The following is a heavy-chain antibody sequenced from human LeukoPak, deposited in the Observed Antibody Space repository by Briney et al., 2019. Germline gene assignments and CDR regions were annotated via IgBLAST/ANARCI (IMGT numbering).Heavy chain of an antibody. D-gene: IGHD6-19*01. CDR1: GFTFSSYG. Sequence: PGRSLRLSCAASGFTFSSYGTHWVRQAPGKGLEWVAVISYDGRNEYYADSVKGRFTISRDNSKNTLYLQMNSLRAEDTVVYFCAKELQVAGTFDYWGQGTLVTVSS. V-gene: IGHV3-30*18. CDR3: AKELQVAGTFDY. CDR2: ISYDGRNE. J-gene: IGHJ4*02.